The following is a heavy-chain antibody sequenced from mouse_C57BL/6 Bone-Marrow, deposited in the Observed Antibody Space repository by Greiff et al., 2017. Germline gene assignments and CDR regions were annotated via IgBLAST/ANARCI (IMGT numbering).Heavy chain of an antibody. J-gene: IGHJ1*03. CDR1: GYTFTSYW. CDR2: IYPSDSDT. D-gene: IGHD2-14*01. V-gene: IGHV1-74*01. CDR3: ASTGTGWYFDV. Sequence: QVQLQQPGAELVKPGASVMVSCKASGYTFTSYWMHWVKQRPGQGLEWIGRIYPSDSDTNYNQKFKGKATLTVDKSSSTAYMQLSSLTSEDSAVYYFASTGTGWYFDVWGTGTTVTVSS.